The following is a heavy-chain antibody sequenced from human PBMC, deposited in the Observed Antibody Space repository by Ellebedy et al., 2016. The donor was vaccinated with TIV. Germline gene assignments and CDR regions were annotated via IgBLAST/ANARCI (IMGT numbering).Heavy chain of an antibody. CDR2: IIPILATT. D-gene: IGHD4-11*01. J-gene: IGHJ3*01. CDR3: ARDVGNYHAFDV. CDR1: GGTFGSYA. Sequence: AASVKVSCKASGGTFGSYAFNWVRQAPGQGLEWMGGIIPILATTTYAQKFQRRVTFTADEATGTAYMELSSLRSDDTAVYYCARDVGNYHAFDVWGQGTVVTISS. V-gene: IGHV1-69*13.